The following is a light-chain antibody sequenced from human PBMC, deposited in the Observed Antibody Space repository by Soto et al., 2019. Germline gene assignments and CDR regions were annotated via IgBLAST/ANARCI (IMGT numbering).Light chain of an antibody. Sequence: QSVVTQPPSASQTPGQRVTISCSGSRSNVGRNSVSWYQHVPGTAPKLLIYSHDQRPSGVPDRISASRSGTAASLVISGLRSEDEAFYYCAAWGDSLNAWVFGGGTKLTVL. V-gene: IGLV1-44*01. J-gene: IGLJ3*02. CDR1: RSNVGRNS. CDR2: SHD. CDR3: AAWGDSLNAWV.